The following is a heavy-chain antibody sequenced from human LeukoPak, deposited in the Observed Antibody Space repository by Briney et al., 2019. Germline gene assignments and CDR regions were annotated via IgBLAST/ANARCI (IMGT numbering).Heavy chain of an antibody. V-gene: IGHV3-30*02. CDR1: GFTFSSYG. D-gene: IGHD3-3*01. Sequence: PGGSLRLSCAASGFTFSSYGMHWVRQAPGKGLEWVAFIRYDGSNKYYADSVKGRFTISRDNSKNTLYLQMNSLRAEDTAVYYCATRSIFLEWLFDQTGYFDYWGQGTLVTVSS. CDR2: IRYDGSNK. CDR3: ATRSIFLEWLFDQTGYFDY. J-gene: IGHJ4*02.